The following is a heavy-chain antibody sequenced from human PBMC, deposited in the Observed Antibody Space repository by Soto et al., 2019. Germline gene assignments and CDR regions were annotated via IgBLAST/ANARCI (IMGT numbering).Heavy chain of an antibody. Sequence: GGSLRLSCTASGFTFNNYDMHWVRQATGKGLEWLSGIGATGDTYYPGAVNGRFTISRDNARNSLYLQMNSLSAADTAVYYCVRGVLGPGDYYYGMDVWGQGTTVTVSS. V-gene: IGHV3-13*01. J-gene: IGHJ6*02. CDR2: IGATGDT. D-gene: IGHD2-8*02. CDR3: VRGVLGPGDYYYGMDV. CDR1: GFTFNNYD.